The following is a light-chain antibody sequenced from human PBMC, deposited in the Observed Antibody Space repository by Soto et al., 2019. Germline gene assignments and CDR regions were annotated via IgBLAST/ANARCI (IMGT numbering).Light chain of an antibody. CDR1: SSDVGAYDY. Sequence: QSVLTQPASVSGSPGQSITISCTGTSSDVGAYDYVSWFQQHPGKAPKLIIYEVSYRPSGVSSRFSGSKSGNRASLTISGLQAEDEADYYCATWDDSLPAVFGGGTKLTVL. CDR3: ATWDDSLPAV. J-gene: IGLJ2*01. V-gene: IGLV2-14*01. CDR2: EVS.